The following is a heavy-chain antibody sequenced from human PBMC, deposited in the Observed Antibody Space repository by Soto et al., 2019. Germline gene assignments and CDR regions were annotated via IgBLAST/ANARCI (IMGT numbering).Heavy chain of an antibody. D-gene: IGHD6-19*01. V-gene: IGHV3-23*01. Sequence: EVQLLESGGGLVQPGGSLRLSCAASGFTFSSFAMSWVRQAPGKGLEWVSAIGSRGDSTYYADSVKGRCTISGDNSKNTLYLQMNSLRAEDTAVYYCAKDLIYGYNSGRPFDSWGQGTLVTVSS. J-gene: IGHJ4*02. CDR2: IGSRGDST. CDR3: AKDLIYGYNSGRPFDS. CDR1: GFTFSSFA.